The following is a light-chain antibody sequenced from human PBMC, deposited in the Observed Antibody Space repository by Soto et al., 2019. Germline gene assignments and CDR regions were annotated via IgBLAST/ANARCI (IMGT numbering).Light chain of an antibody. CDR2: AAP. Sequence: DIQLTQSPSFLSASVGDRVTITCRASQGISSYLAWYQQKPGKAPKLLIYAAPTMQSGVPSRFSGSGSGTEFTITISSLQHEDFATYYCQQLNSYPYTFGQGTKLEIK. J-gene: IGKJ2*01. CDR3: QQLNSYPYT. CDR1: QGISSY. V-gene: IGKV1-9*01.